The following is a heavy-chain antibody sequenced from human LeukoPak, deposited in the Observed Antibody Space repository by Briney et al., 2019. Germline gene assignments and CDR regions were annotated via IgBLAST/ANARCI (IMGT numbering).Heavy chain of an antibody. J-gene: IGHJ5*02. CDR3: ARGPRGFDP. V-gene: IGHV3-53*01. CDR1: GFTVSSND. Sequence: GGSLRLSCAASGFTVSSNDMSWVRQAPGKGLEWVSVIYAGDTTSYAGSVKGRFTISRDNSKNTLYLQMNSLRAEDRAVYYCARGPRGFDPWGQGTLVTVSS. CDR2: IYAGDTT.